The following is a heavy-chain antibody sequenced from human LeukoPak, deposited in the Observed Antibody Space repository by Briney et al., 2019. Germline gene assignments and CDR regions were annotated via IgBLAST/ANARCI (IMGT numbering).Heavy chain of an antibody. V-gene: IGHV1-69*08. D-gene: IGHD2-8*01. CDR1: GGIFNNYI. CDR3: ARDNGQSPGGY. Sequence: SVKVSCKASGGIFNNYIFSWVRQAPGQGLEWMGSIIPNTGTTTYAQKFQGRVTTTADESTSTAYMELSSLRSEDTAVYYCARDNGQSPGGYWGQGTLVTVSS. J-gene: IGHJ4*02. CDR2: IIPNTGTT.